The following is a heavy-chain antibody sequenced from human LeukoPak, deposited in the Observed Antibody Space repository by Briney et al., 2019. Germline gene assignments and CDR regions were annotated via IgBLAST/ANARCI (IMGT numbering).Heavy chain of an antibody. CDR3: ATDVRYDYVWGSYRQESDY. V-gene: IGHV3-23*01. Sequence: GQSLRLSCAASGFTSSSYSMSWVRHAPGKGLEWVASISGSGGSTYYADSGKGRFTTSGDNSKNTLYLQMNSLRAEDTAVYYCATDVRYDYVWGSYRQESDYWGQGTLVTVSS. J-gene: IGHJ4*02. CDR1: GFTSSSYS. CDR2: ISGSGGST. D-gene: IGHD3-16*02.